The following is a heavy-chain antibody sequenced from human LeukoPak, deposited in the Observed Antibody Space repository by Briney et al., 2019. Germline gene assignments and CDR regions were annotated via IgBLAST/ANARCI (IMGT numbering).Heavy chain of an antibody. D-gene: IGHD3-10*01. CDR3: ARGYHYGPFDY. CDR1: GGSISSSSYY. Sequence: SETLSLTCTVSGGSISSSSYYWGWIRRPPGKGLEWIGSIYYSGSTYYNPSLKSRVTISVDTSKNQFSLKLSSVTAADTAVYYCARGYHYGPFDYWGQGTLVTVSS. V-gene: IGHV4-39*07. CDR2: IYYSGST. J-gene: IGHJ4*02.